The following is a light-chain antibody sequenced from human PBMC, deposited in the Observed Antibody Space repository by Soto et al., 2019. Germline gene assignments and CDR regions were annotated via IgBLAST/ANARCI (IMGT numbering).Light chain of an antibody. J-gene: IGLJ2*01. Sequence: QSALTQTPSVSGSPGQSVTMSCTGTRYGVGGYNYVSWYQQHPGKAPKVIIYEVDKRPSGVPDRFTGSKSGYTASLTVSGLLAEDEADYYCFSYAGSYTPVVFGGGTKLTVL. CDR3: FSYAGSYTPVV. V-gene: IGLV2-11*01. CDR1: RYGVGGYNY. CDR2: EVD.